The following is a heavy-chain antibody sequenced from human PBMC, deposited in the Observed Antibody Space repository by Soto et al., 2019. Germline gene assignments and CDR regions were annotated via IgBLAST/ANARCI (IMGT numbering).Heavy chain of an antibody. J-gene: IGHJ4*02. CDR2: ISSSGSTI. D-gene: IGHD2-2*01. CDR3: ASYGQAPRRYCSSTSCYGGTDY. V-gene: IGHV3-48*04. Sequence: PGGSLRLSCAASGFTFSSYSMNWVRQAPGKGLEWVSYISSSGSTIYYADSVKGRFTISRDNAKNSLYLQMNSLRAEDTAVYYCASYGQAPRRYCSSTSCYGGTDYWGQGTLVTVSS. CDR1: GFTFSSYS.